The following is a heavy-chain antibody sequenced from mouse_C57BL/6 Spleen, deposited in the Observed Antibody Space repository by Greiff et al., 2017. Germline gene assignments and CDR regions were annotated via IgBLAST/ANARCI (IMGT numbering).Heavy chain of an antibody. CDR3: ARGLRRLYYYAMDY. Sequence: EVQLQQSGPELVKPGASVKISCKASGYSFTGYYMNWVKQSPEKSLEWIGEINPSTGGTTYNQKFKAKATLTVDKSSSTAYMQLKSLTSEDSAVYYCARGLRRLYYYAMDYWGQGTSVTVSS. CDR1: GYSFTGYY. V-gene: IGHV1-42*01. D-gene: IGHD1-2*01. CDR2: INPSTGGT. J-gene: IGHJ4*01.